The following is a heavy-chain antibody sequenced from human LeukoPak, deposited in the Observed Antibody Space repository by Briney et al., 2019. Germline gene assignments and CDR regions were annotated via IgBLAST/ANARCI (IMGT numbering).Heavy chain of an antibody. CDR1: GDSVSPYC. Sequence: SETLSLTCTVSGDSVSPYCWSWIRQPPGKGLEWIGYIYYSGRTNYNPSLKSRVTISVDTSKNQFSLKLSSVTAADTAVYYCARVRGEFDYFAGSGFDYWGQGTLVTVSS. V-gene: IGHV4-59*02. D-gene: IGHD3-22*01. CDR3: ARVRGEFDYFAGSGFDY. J-gene: IGHJ4*02. CDR2: IYYSGRT.